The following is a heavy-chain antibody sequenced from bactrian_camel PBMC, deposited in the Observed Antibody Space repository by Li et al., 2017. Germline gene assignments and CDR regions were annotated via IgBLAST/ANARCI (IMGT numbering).Heavy chain of an antibody. Sequence: QLVESGGGSVQPGGSLRLSCAASGYTYSSYCMGWFRQAPGKEREGVAVIDNVGSTRHVDSVKGRFTISRDNAENTVYLQMNSLKSEDTALYYCATCSPTETQYSDSDHWGHGTQVTVS. CDR1: GYTYSSYC. V-gene: IGHV3S10*01. CDR3: ATCSPTETQYSDSDH. D-gene: IGHD4*01. J-gene: IGHJ4*01. CDR2: IDNVGST.